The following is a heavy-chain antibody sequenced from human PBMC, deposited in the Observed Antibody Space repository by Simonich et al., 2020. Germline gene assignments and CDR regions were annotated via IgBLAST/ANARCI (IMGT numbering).Heavy chain of an antibody. V-gene: IGHV1-2*02. D-gene: IGHD3-3*01. CDR1: GYTFTGYY. J-gene: IGHJ6*03. CDR3: ARGGVQYYYYYMDV. Sequence: QVQLVQSGAEVKKPGASVKVSCKASGYTFTGYYMHWVRQAPGQGLEWRGWVNPNSGGTNYAKKFQGRVTMTRDTSISTAYMELSRLRSDDTAVYYCARGGVQYYYYYMDVWGKGTTVTVSS. CDR2: VNPNSGGT.